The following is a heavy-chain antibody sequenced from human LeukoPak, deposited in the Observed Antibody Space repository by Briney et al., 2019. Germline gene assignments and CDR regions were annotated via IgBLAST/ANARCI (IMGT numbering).Heavy chain of an antibody. CDR3: ARGILEQRLAPFDY. J-gene: IGHJ4*02. Sequence: GGSLRLSCAASGFTFSSYSMNWVRQAPGKGLEWVSSISSSSYRYYADSVKGRFTISRDNAKNSLYLQMNSLRGEDTAVYYCARGILEQRLAPFDYWGQGTPVTVSS. CDR1: GFTFSSYS. D-gene: IGHD6-25*01. CDR2: ISSSSYR. V-gene: IGHV3-21*01.